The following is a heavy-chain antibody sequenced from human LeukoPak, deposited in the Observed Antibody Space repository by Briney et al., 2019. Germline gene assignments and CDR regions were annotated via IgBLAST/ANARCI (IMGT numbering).Heavy chain of an antibody. CDR3: AVHQDYYDSSAYSALGY. V-gene: IGHV1-18*01. Sequence: ASVKVSCKASGYTFTRYAISWLRRAPGQGLEWMGWISAYNGNTKYAQKLQGRVTMTTDTSTGTAYMELRSLRSDDTAVYYCAVHQDYYDSSAYSALGYWGQGTLVTVSS. J-gene: IGHJ4*02. CDR2: ISAYNGNT. D-gene: IGHD3-22*01. CDR1: GYTFTRYA.